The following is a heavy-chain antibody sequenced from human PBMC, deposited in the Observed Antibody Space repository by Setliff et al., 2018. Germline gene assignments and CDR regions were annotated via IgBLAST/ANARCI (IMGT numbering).Heavy chain of an antibody. CDR3: ARRYCSSTGCVMDV. D-gene: IGHD2-2*01. J-gene: IGHJ6*03. V-gene: IGHV4-59*08. CDR1: GGSINRDY. Sequence: PSETLSLTCSVSGGSINRDYWSWIRQPPGKGLEWIGYINHRGSTNYNPSLKSRVTISVEVSKNQLSLKLRSVTAADTAVYYCARRYCSSTGCVMDVWGKGTTVTVSS. CDR2: INHRGST.